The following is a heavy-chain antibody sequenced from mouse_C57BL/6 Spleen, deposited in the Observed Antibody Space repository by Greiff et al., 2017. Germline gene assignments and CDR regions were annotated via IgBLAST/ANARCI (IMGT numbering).Heavy chain of an antibody. V-gene: IGHV5-6*01. CDR2: ISSGGSYT. J-gene: IGHJ2*01. CDR3: AKRGNPNYFDY. Sequence: VQLKESGGDLVKPGGSLKLSCAASGFTFSSYGMSWVRQTPDKRLEWVATISSGGSYTYYPDSVKGRFTISRDNAKNTLYLQMSSLKSEDTAMYYCAKRGNPNYFDYWGQGTTHTVSS. D-gene: IGHD2-1*01. CDR1: GFTFSSYG.